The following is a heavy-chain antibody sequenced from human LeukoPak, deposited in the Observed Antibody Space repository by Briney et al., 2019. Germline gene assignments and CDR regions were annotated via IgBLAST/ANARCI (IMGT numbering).Heavy chain of an antibody. CDR2: ISGTGCST. J-gene: IGHJ4*02. CDR1: GFTFSSYA. V-gene: IGHV3-23*01. Sequence: GGSLRLSCAASGFTFSSYAMIWVRQAPGRELEWVSAISGTGCSTYYADSVKGRITLSRDNSKNTLYLQMNSLRAEDTAVYYCAKYPGIAAAGPNFYWGQGTLVTVSS. CDR3: AKYPGIAAAGPNFY. D-gene: IGHD6-13*01.